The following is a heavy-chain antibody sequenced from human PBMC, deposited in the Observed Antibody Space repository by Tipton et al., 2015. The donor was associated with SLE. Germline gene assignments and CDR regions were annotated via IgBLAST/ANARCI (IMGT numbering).Heavy chain of an antibody. CDR3: ARARRTTSSHFDY. CDR1: GGSISRIGYY. Sequence: TLPLTCTVSGGSISRIGYYWSWIRQHPGKGLEWIGYIYHTGSTYYNPSLESRLTISIDTSKNQFSLRLTSMTPADTALYYCARARRTTSSHFDYWGQGTLVTVSS. J-gene: IGHJ4*02. V-gene: IGHV4-31*03. D-gene: IGHD1-14*01. CDR2: IYHTGST.